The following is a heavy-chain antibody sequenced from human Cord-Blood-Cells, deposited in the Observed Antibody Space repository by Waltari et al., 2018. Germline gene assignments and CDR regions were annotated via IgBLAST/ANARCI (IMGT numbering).Heavy chain of an antibody. D-gene: IGHD6-13*01. CDR2: IDWDDDK. CDR1: GFSLSTSGMC. CDR3: ARIPQYSSSWFFDY. Sequence: QVTLRESGPALVKPTQTLTLTCTFSGFSLSTSGMCVSWIRQPPGKALEWLALIDWDDDKYYSTSLKTRLTNSKDTSKNQVVLTMTSMDPVDTATYYCARIPQYSSSWFFDYWGQGTLVTVSS. J-gene: IGHJ4*02. V-gene: IGHV2-70*01.